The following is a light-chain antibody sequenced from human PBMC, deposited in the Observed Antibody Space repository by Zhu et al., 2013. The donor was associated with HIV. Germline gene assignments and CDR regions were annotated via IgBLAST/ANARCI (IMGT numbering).Light chain of an antibody. CDR1: QTINNY. Sequence: EIVLTQSPDTLPLSPGERATLSCRASQTINNYLAWYQQKPGQAPRVLIYDASTRAPGIPDRFSASGSGTDFTLTINRLEPEDFAVYYCQQYGTAPLTFGGGTRVEIK. CDR3: QQYGTAPLT. V-gene: IGKV3-20*01. CDR2: DAS. J-gene: IGKJ4*01.